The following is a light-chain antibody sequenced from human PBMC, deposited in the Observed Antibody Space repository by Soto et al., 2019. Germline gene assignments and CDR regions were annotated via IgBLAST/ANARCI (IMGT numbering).Light chain of an antibody. J-gene: IGKJ2*01. CDR2: GVF. Sequence: ETVLTQSPGTVSLSPGERATLSCRTSQSVNNDYLAWYQQKPGQAPRLLIYGVFNRATGIPGRFSGSGSGTDFTLTISGLEAEDSAVYYCQHYDGSPRTFGQGTKLEIK. CDR3: QHYDGSPRT. CDR1: QSVNNDY. V-gene: IGKV3-20*01.